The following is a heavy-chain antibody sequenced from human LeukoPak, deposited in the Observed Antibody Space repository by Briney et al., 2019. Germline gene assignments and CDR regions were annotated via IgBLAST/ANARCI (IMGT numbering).Heavy chain of an antibody. D-gene: IGHD3-9*01. V-gene: IGHV3-23*01. Sequence: GGSLRLSCAASGFTFSSYAMSWVRQAPGKGLEWVSTISGSGGGTFYADSVKGRFTISRDNSKNTLYLQMNSLRAEDTAVYYCAKAVNWLLESGYFQHWGQGTLVTVSS. J-gene: IGHJ1*01. CDR2: ISGSGGGT. CDR3: AKAVNWLLESGYFQH. CDR1: GFTFSSYA.